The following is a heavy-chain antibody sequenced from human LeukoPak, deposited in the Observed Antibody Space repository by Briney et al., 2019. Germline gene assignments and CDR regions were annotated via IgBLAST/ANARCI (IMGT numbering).Heavy chain of an antibody. V-gene: IGHV1-3*01. J-gene: IGHJ3*02. CDR2: INAGNGNT. Sequence: GASVKVSCKASGYTFTSYAMHWVRQAPGQRLEWMGWINAGNGNTKYSQKFQGRVTITADESTSTAYMELSSLRSEDTAVYYCARVWSSGFIDAFDIWGQGTMVTVSS. CDR3: ARVWSSGFIDAFDI. D-gene: IGHD6-19*01. CDR1: GYTFTSYA.